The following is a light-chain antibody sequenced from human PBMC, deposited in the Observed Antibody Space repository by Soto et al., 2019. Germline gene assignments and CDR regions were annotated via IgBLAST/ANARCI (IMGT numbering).Light chain of an antibody. CDR1: QNIEIY. Sequence: DIPMTQSPSSLSASVGDRVTITCRASQNIEIYLSWYQQKPGKAPKILIYAGSTLQSGVPSRFSGSGSGTDFTLTISSLQPEDSATYYCQQSYGAPTFGQGTKVEIK. CDR2: AGS. V-gene: IGKV1-39*01. J-gene: IGKJ1*01. CDR3: QQSYGAPT.